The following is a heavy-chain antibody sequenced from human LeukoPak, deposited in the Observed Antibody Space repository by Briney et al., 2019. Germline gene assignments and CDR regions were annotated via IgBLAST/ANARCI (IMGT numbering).Heavy chain of an antibody. J-gene: IGHJ4*02. D-gene: IGHD6-19*01. V-gene: IGHV3-33*01. CDR1: GFSFSSYG. CDR2: IWYDGSHK. Sequence: TGGSLRLSCAASGFSFSSYGMHWVRQAPGKGLEWVAVIWYDGSHKYYADSVKGRFTISRDNSKNTLYLQMNSLRAEDTAVYYCARASGWYYFDYWGQGTLVTVSS. CDR3: ARASGWYYFDY.